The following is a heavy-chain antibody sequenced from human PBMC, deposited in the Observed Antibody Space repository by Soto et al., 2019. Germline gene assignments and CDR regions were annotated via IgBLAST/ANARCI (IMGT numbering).Heavy chain of an antibody. CDR2: IYTSGST. J-gene: IGHJ4*02. Sequence: PSETLSLTCTVSGGSISSYYWSWIRQPAGKGLEWIGRIYTSGSTNYNPSLKSRVTMSVDTSKNQFSLKLSSVTAADTAVYYCAREANYYGSGSYRIIDYWGQGTLVTVSS. CDR3: AREANYYGSGSYRIIDY. V-gene: IGHV4-4*07. CDR1: GGSISSYY. D-gene: IGHD3-10*01.